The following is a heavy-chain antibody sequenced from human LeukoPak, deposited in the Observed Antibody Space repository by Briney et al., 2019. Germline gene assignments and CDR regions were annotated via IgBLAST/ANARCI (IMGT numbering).Heavy chain of an antibody. CDR2: ISGGGGST. V-gene: IGHV3-23*01. D-gene: IGHD1-26*01. CDR3: AKGGKWDVTPFDY. Sequence: GGSLRLSCVASGFPFSSYWMTWVRQAPGKGLEWVSTISGGGGSTYYADSVKGRFTISRDNSKNTLYLQVNSLRAEDTAVYYCAKGGKWDVTPFDYWGQGTLVTVSS. CDR1: GFPFSSYW. J-gene: IGHJ4*02.